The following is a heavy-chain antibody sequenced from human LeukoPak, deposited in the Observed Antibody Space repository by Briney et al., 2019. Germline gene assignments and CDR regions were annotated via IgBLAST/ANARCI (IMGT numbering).Heavy chain of an antibody. CDR3: ARYYYDSNGYPYYFDY. J-gene: IGHJ4*02. V-gene: IGHV3-53*01. D-gene: IGHD3-22*01. CDR1: GFTVTSNY. Sequence: GGSLRLSCAASGFTVTSNYMSWVRQAPGKGLEWVSVMYSDGSTYYADSVKGRFTISRDNSKNTLYLQMNSLRAEDTAVYYCARYYYDSNGYPYYFDYWGQRTLVTISS. CDR2: MYSDGST.